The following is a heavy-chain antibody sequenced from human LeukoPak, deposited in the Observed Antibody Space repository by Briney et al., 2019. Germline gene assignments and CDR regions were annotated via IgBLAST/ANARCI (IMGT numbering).Heavy chain of an antibody. CDR1: GFTFSDYY. CDR3: ARARSPNGAYDGY. Sequence: GGSLRLSCAASGFTFSDYYMSWIRQAPGKGLEWVSYISRSGSTIYYADSVKGRFTISRDNAKNSLYLQMNSRRAEDTAVYYCARARSPNGAYDGYWGQGTLVTVSS. V-gene: IGHV3-11*01. CDR2: ISRSGSTI. J-gene: IGHJ4*02. D-gene: IGHD4-17*01.